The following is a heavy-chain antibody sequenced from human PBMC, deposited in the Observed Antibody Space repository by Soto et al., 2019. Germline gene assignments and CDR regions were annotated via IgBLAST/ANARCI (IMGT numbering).Heavy chain of an antibody. D-gene: IGHD5-12*01. Sequence: QVQLVQSGAEVKKPGASVKVSCKASGYTFTGYYMHWVRQAPGQGLEWMGWINPNSGGTNYAQKFQGWVTMTRDTAISTAYMELSRLRSDDTAVYYCARAHLQEMATIPYYYYYGMDVWGQGTTVTVSS. J-gene: IGHJ6*02. V-gene: IGHV1-2*04. CDR2: INPNSGGT. CDR3: ARAHLQEMATIPYYYYYGMDV. CDR1: GYTFTGYY.